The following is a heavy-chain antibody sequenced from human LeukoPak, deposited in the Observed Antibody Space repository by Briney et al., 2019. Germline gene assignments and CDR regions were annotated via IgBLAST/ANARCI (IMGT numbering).Heavy chain of an antibody. CDR3: AKVRDGYNYYFDY. V-gene: IGHV3-9*01. D-gene: IGHD5-24*01. CDR1: GFTFDDYV. Sequence: GRSLRLSCAASGFTFDDYVMHWVRQAPGKGLEWVSGISWNSGSIGYADSVKGRLTISRDNAKNSLYLQMNSLRAEDTALYYCAKVRDGYNYYFDYWGQGTLVTVSS. CDR2: ISWNSGSI. J-gene: IGHJ4*02.